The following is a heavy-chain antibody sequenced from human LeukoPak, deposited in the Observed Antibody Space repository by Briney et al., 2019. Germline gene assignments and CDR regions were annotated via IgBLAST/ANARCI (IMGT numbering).Heavy chain of an antibody. CDR1: GGSISSSSYY. J-gene: IGHJ4*02. Sequence: SETLSLTCTVSGGSISSSSYYWGWIRQPPGKGLEWIGSIYYSGSTYYNPPLKSRVTISVDTSKNQFSLKLSSVTAADTAVYYCARSIAAAAYLGYWGQGTLVTVSS. D-gene: IGHD6-13*01. CDR3: ARSIAAAAYLGY. V-gene: IGHV4-39*07. CDR2: IYYSGST.